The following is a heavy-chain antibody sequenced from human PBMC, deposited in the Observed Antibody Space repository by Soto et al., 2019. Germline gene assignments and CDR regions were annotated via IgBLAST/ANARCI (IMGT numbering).Heavy chain of an antibody. Sequence: RLSCAASGFTFRHSSMHWVRQAPGKGLEWVAYISTSSSPRYYADSVKGRFTISRDNDRKSIYLEMSSLRAEDTAVYYCAREGITIFGVVPETLDVWGQGTTVTVSS. D-gene: IGHD3-3*01. CDR1: GFTFRHSS. J-gene: IGHJ6*02. CDR2: ISTSSSPR. CDR3: AREGITIFGVVPETLDV. V-gene: IGHV3-48*01.